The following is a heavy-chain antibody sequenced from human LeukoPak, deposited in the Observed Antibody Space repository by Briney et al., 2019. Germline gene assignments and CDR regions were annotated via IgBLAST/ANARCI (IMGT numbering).Heavy chain of an antibody. CDR2: ISGSGGST. CDR1: GFRLGDYA. CDR3: ARSYYDILTGYYYYYMDV. Sequence: PGGSLRLSCTASGFRLGDYAMSWVRQAPGKGLEWVSAISGSGGSTYYADSVKGRFTISRDNSKNTLYLQMNSLRAEDTAVYYCARSYYDILTGYYYYYMDVWGKGTTVTVSS. J-gene: IGHJ6*03. D-gene: IGHD3-9*01. V-gene: IGHV3-23*01.